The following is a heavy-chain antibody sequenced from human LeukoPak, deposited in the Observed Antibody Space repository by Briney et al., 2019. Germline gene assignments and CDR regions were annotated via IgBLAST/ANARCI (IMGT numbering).Heavy chain of an antibody. Sequence: GASVKVSCKASGGTFSSYAISWVRQAPGQGLEWMGGIIPIFGTANYAQKFQGRVTITTDESTSTAYMELSSLRSEDTAVYYSARTGSENYYYYMDVWGKGTTVTVSS. V-gene: IGHV1-69*05. J-gene: IGHJ6*03. CDR3: ARTGSENYYYYMDV. CDR1: GGTFSSYA. CDR2: IIPIFGTA. D-gene: IGHD7-27*01.